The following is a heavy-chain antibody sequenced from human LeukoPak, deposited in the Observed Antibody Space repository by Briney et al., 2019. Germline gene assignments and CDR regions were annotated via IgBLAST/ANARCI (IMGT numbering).Heavy chain of an antibody. D-gene: IGHD5-24*01. CDR3: ARLRGGIFDY. Sequence: SETLSLTCTVSGGSISSSSYCWGWIRQPPGKGLEWIGSIYYSGSTYYNPSLKSRVTISVDTSKNQFSLKLSSVTAADTAVYYCARLRGGIFDYWGQGTLVTVSS. V-gene: IGHV4-39*01. CDR1: GGSISSSSYC. J-gene: IGHJ4*02. CDR2: IYYSGST.